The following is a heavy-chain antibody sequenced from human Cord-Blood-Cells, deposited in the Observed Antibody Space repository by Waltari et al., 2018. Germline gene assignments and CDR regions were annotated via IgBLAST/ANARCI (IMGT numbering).Heavy chain of an antibody. CDR3: ARESNWGNFDY. V-gene: IGHV1-3*01. D-gene: IGHD7-27*01. CDR2: RNAGNGNT. J-gene: IGHJ4*02. Sequence: VQLLQSGAEVKKPGASVKVSCKASGYTFTSYAMHWVRQAPGQRLEWMGWRNAGNGNTKYTQKFQGRVTITRDTSASTAYMELSSLRSEDTAVYYCARESNWGNFDYWGQGTLVTVSS. CDR1: GYTFTSYA.